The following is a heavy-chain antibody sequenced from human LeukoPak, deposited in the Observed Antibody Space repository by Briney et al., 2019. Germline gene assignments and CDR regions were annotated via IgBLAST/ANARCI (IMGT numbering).Heavy chain of an antibody. V-gene: IGHV4-59*12. CDR3: ASRPGYDFWSGYNY. CDR2: MHYSGTS. J-gene: IGHJ4*02. D-gene: IGHD3-3*01. Sequence: PSETLSLTCSVSGGSISSYYWNWIRQPPGKGLEWIGDMHYSGTSHYNPSLKSRVTMSVDTSKNQFSLKLSSVTAADTAVYYCASRPGYDFWSGYNYWGQGTLVTVSS. CDR1: GGSISSYY.